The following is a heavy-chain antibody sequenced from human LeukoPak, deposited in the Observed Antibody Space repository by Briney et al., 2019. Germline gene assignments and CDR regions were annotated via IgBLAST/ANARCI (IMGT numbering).Heavy chain of an antibody. D-gene: IGHD5-24*01. CDR2: IYYSGST. V-gene: IGHV4-59*01. CDR3: ARVLRDGYNYGFDY. J-gene: IGHJ4*02. CDR1: DGSISRYD. Sequence: SETLSITCTDSDGSISRYDWSCIRKPPGKGLECIGYIYYSGSTNYNPSLKSRVTISVDTSKNQFSLKLSSVTAADTAVYYCARVLRDGYNYGFDYWGQGTLVTVSS.